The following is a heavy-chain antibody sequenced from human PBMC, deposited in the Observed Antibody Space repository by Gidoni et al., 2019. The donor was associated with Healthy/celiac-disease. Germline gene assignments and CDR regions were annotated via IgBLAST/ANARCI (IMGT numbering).Heavy chain of an antibody. D-gene: IGHD3-3*01. J-gene: IGHJ6*03. CDR1: GFTFSSYG. V-gene: IGHV3-33*01. CDR3: ARDYYDFWSGYYSYYYYYMDV. CDR2: IWYDGSNK. Sequence: QVQLVESGGGVVQPGRSLRLSCAASGFTFSSYGMPWVRQAPGKGLEWVAVIWYDGSNKYYADSVKGRFTISRDNSKNTLYLQMNSLRAEDTAVYYCARDYYDFWSGYYSYYYYYMDVWGKGTTVTVSS.